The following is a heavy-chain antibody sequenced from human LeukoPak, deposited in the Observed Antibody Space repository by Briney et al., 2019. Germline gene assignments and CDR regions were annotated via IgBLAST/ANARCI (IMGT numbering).Heavy chain of an antibody. Sequence: PGGSLRLSCAASGFTFSSYGMHWVRQAPGKGLEWVAFIRYDGSNKYYADSVKGRFTISRDNSKNTLYLQMNSLRAEDTAVYYCSSLVTAIHAFDIWGQGTMVTVSS. CDR2: IRYDGSNK. CDR1: GFTFSSYG. CDR3: SSLVTAIHAFDI. V-gene: IGHV3-30*02. J-gene: IGHJ3*02. D-gene: IGHD2-21*02.